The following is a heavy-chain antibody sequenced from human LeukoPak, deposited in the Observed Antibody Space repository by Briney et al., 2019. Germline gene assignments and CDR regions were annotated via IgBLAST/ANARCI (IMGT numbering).Heavy chain of an antibody. Sequence: GGSLRLSCAASGFTFSSYAMSWVRQAPGKGLEWVSGISDSGGRTYDADSVKGRFTISRDNSKNTLYLQMNSLRAEDTAVYYCARDSSGYYMSARGFYWGQGTLVTVSS. D-gene: IGHD3-22*01. CDR2: ISDSGGRT. J-gene: IGHJ4*02. CDR3: ARDSSGYYMSARGFY. V-gene: IGHV3-23*01. CDR1: GFTFSSYA.